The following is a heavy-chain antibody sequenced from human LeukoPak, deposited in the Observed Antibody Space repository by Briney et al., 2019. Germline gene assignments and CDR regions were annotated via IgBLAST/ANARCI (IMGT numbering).Heavy chain of an antibody. D-gene: IGHD3-10*02. Sequence: GGSLRLSCAASGFTFSSYAMSWVRQAPGKGLEWVSAISGSGGSTYYADSVKGRFTISRDNSKNTLYLQMNSLRAEDTAVYYCAKDSGGAARQHVLGGAFDTWGQGTMVTVSS. CDR2: ISGSGGST. CDR1: GFTFSSYA. CDR3: AKDSGGAARQHVLGGAFDT. V-gene: IGHV3-23*01. J-gene: IGHJ3*02.